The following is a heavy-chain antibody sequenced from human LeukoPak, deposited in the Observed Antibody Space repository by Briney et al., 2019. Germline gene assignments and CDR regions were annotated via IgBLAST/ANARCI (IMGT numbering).Heavy chain of an antibody. Sequence: PSETLSLTCTVSGDSISVSHWSWLRQPPGKGLEWIGYIYFSGTTSYNPSLMSRVTISVDTSKNQFSLNMRSVTAADTAVYYCAKNHWGHNYFDFWGQGTVVSVSS. V-gene: IGHV4-59*01. D-gene: IGHD7-27*01. J-gene: IGHJ4*02. CDR2: IYFSGTT. CDR1: GDSISVSH. CDR3: AKNHWGHNYFDF.